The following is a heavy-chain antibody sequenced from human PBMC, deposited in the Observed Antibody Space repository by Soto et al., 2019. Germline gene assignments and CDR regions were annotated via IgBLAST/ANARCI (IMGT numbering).Heavy chain of an antibody. Sequence: GGSLRLSCSPSGFTFNNFAMHWLRQAPGKGLEYVSSINGNGGATHYADSVKGRFTISRDNSKNILFLRMSRLRPEDTALYYCVKDYGRNWNYVFDFWGQGSLVTVTS. CDR2: INGNGGAT. CDR1: GFTFNNFA. V-gene: IGHV3-64D*08. J-gene: IGHJ4*02. D-gene: IGHD1-7*01. CDR3: VKDYGRNWNYVFDF.